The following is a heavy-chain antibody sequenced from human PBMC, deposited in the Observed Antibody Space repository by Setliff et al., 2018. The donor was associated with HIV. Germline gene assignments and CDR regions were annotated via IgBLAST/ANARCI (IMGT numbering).Heavy chain of an antibody. Sequence: SETLSLTCTVSGDSINSGHYYWSWIRHHPGKRLEWIGYIYYSGSTYFNPSLKSRVTLSTDTSKNQFSLKLSSVTAADTAVYYCESVRYAGEIDYWGQGTLVTVSS. CDR1: GDSINSGHYY. CDR2: IYYSGST. CDR3: ESVRYAGEIDY. J-gene: IGHJ4*02. V-gene: IGHV4-31*03. D-gene: IGHD3-10*01.